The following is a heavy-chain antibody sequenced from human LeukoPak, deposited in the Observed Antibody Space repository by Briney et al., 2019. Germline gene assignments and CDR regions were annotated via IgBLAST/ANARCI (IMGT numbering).Heavy chain of an antibody. CDR3: ASGGLVSRYLDH. CDR1: GSSISSSTR. J-gene: IGHJ4*02. Sequence: PSETLSLTCAVSGSSISSSTRWTWVRQPPGKGLEWIGEIFYSGSTNSNPSLKSRLTMSVDESKHEFSLKLTSVTAADTAIYYCASGGLVSRYLDHWGQGTLVTVSP. CDR2: IFYSGST. D-gene: IGHD3-9*01. V-gene: IGHV4-4*02.